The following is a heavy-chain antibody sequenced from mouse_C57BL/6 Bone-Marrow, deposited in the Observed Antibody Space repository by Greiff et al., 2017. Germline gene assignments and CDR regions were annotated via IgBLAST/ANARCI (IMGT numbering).Heavy chain of an antibody. J-gene: IGHJ2*01. CDR2: IYPRSGNT. Sequence: VHLVESGAELARPGASVKLSCKASGYTFTSYGISWVKQRTGQGLEWIGEIYPRSGNTYYNEKFKGKATLTADKSSSTAYMELRSLTSEDSAVYFCARWGSIYYGNYYFDYWGQGTTLTVSS. V-gene: IGHV1-81*01. D-gene: IGHD2-1*01. CDR1: GYTFTSYG. CDR3: ARWGSIYYGNYYFDY.